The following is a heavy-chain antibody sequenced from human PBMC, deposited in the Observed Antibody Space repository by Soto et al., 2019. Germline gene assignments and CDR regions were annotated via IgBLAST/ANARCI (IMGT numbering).Heavy chain of an antibody. J-gene: IGHJ6*02. CDR1: GYTFTDYY. V-gene: IGHV1-2*02. CDR2: INPNSGGT. D-gene: IGHD1-7*01. Sequence: ASVKVSCKASGYTFTDYYMHWVRQAPGQGLEWMGWINPNSGGTNYAQKFQGRVTMTRDTSISTAYMELNRLRSDDTAVYYCARKLELRGSYYYYYDMDVWGQGTTVTVSS. CDR3: ARKLELRGSYYYYYDMDV.